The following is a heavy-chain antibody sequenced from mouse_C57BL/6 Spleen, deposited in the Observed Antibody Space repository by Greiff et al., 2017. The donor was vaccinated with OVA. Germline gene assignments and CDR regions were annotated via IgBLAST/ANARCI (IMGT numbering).Heavy chain of an antibody. CDR1: GFNIKADY. V-gene: IGHV14-4*01. Sequence: EVQLQQSGAELVRPGASVKLSCTASGFNIKADYMHWVNQRPEQGLEWIGWIDPENGGTEYASKFQGKATITADPSSNPAYLQLSSLTSEDTAVYYCTTPSYGSSWYFDVWGTGTTVTVSS. J-gene: IGHJ1*03. CDR3: TTPSYGSSWYFDV. CDR2: IDPENGGT. D-gene: IGHD1-1*01.